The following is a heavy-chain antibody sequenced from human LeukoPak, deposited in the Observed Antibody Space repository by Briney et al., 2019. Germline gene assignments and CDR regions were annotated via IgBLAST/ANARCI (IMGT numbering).Heavy chain of an antibody. CDR3: ARGPLGGTQPLNYYYYYGMDV. D-gene: IGHD1-1*01. CDR1: GDSVSSNSAA. CDR2: TYYRSKWYN. V-gene: IGHV6-1*01. Sequence: SQTLSLTCAISGDSVSSNSAAWNWIRQSPSRGLEWLGRTYYRSKWYNDYAVSVKSRITINPDTSKNQFSLQLNSVTPEDTAVYYCARGPLGGTQPLNYYYYYGMDVWGQGTTVTVSS. J-gene: IGHJ6*02.